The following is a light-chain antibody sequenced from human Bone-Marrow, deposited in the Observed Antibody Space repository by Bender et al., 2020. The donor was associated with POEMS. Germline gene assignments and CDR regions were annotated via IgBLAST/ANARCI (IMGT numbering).Light chain of an antibody. Sequence: QSALTQPASVSGSPGQSITISCTGTTSDVGGYNYVSWYQHHPGKAPKLLIYDVSKRPSGVPDRFSGSKSGNTASLTISGLQGDDEADYYCSSYAGNNRWVFGGGTKLTVL. CDR1: TSDVGGYNY. CDR2: DVS. CDR3: SSYAGNNRWV. V-gene: IGLV2-8*01. J-gene: IGLJ3*02.